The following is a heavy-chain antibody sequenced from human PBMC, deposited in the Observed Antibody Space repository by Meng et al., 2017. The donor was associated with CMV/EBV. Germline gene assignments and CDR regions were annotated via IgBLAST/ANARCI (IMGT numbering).Heavy chain of an antibody. V-gene: IGHV3-33*01. Sequence: GESLKISCAASGFTFSNYGMHWVRQAPGKGLEWVAVIWYDGSDKYYADSVKGRFTISRDNAKNSLYLQMNSLRAEDTALYYCARDYGDYFDYWGQGTLVTVSS. CDR1: GFTFSNYG. CDR2: IWYDGSDK. J-gene: IGHJ4*02. D-gene: IGHD4-17*01. CDR3: ARDYGDYFDY.